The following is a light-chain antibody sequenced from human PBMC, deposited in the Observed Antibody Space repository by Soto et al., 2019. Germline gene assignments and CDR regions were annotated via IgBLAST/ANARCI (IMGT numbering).Light chain of an antibody. Sequence: GDRVTITCRASQSISSYLNWYQQKPGKAPKLLIYAASSLQSGVPSRFSGSGSGTDFTLTISSLQPEDFATYYCQQSYSVTWTFGQGTKVEIK. CDR1: QSISSY. V-gene: IGKV1-39*01. CDR3: QQSYSVTWT. J-gene: IGKJ1*01. CDR2: AAS.